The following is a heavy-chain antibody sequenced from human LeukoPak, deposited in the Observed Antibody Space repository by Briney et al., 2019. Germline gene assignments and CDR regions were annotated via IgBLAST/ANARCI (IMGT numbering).Heavy chain of an antibody. V-gene: IGHV1-46*01. J-gene: IGHJ4*02. D-gene: IGHD6-19*01. CDR2: INPIGGST. CDR3: VRETAVAGYFVY. Sequence: ASVNVSCKASGYTFTSYYMHWVRQAPGQGLEGMGMINPIGGSTSYAQNFQGRVTMTRDTSTSTVYMELSSLRSGDTAVYNCVRETAVAGYFVYWGQGAMVTVSS. CDR1: GYTFTSYY.